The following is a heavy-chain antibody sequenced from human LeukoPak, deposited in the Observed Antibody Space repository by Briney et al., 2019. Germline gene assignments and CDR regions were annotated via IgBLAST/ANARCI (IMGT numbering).Heavy chain of an antibody. Sequence: GGSLRLSCAASGFTVSSNYMSWVRQAPGKGLEWVSVIYSGGSTYYADSVKGRFTISRDNSKNTLYLQMNSLRAEDTAVYYCARYSSSGYWFDPWSQGTLVTVSS. J-gene: IGHJ5*02. CDR1: GFTVSSNY. CDR3: ARYSSSGYWFDP. CDR2: IYSGGST. V-gene: IGHV3-66*02. D-gene: IGHD6-6*01.